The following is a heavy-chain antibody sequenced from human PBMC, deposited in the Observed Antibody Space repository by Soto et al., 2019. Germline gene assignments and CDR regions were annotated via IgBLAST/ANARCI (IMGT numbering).Heavy chain of an antibody. Sequence: ASVKVSCKASGYTFTNYYMFWVRQAPGQGLECMGIINPSGGSASYAQNFQGRVTMTRDTSTNTVYMELSSLRSEDTAVYYCARGSAYDSWFDPWGQGTLVTVSS. CDR3: ARGSAYDSWFDP. CDR1: GYTFTNYY. V-gene: IGHV1-46*01. J-gene: IGHJ5*02. CDR2: INPSGGSA. D-gene: IGHD5-12*01.